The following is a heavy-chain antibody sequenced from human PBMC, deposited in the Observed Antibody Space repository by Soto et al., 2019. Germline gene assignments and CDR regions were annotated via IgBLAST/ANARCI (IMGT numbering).Heavy chain of an antibody. CDR2: IYYSGST. J-gene: IGHJ4*02. Sequence: SETLSLTCTVSGGSISSYYWSWIRQPPGKGLEWIGYIYYSGSTNYNPSLKSRVTISVDTSKNQFSLKLSSVTAADTAVYYCAKSAGATGGLDYWGQGTLVTVSS. D-gene: IGHD1-26*01. CDR3: AKSAGATGGLDY. V-gene: IGHV4-59*01. CDR1: GGSISSYY.